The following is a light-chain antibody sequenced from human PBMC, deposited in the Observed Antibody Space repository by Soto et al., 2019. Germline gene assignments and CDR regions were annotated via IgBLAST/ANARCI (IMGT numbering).Light chain of an antibody. J-gene: IGKJ4*01. V-gene: IGKV3D-15*01. CDR1: ETISRD. CDR2: GAF. Sequence: IVMTQSPATLSVSPGEGATLSCRASETISRDLAWYQQKPGQSPRLLIFGAFTRATGVPVRFSGSGSGTEFTLTVSSLQSEDVAVYFCQQYNKWPLTVGGGTRVEIK. CDR3: QQYNKWPLT.